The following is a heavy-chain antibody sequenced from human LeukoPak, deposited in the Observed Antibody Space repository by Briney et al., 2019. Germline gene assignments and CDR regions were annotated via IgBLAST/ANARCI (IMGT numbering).Heavy chain of an antibody. CDR1: EFTFSSYW. D-gene: IGHD3-10*01. CDR3: AKFGRPY. J-gene: IGHJ4*02. V-gene: IGHV3-74*01. Sequence: PGGSLRLSCAASEFTFSSYWMHWVRQAPGKWPVWVSRINSDGSTTSYADSVKGRFTISRDSAKNTLYLQMNSLRAEDTAVYYCAKFGRPYWGQGTLVTVSS. CDR2: INSDGSTT.